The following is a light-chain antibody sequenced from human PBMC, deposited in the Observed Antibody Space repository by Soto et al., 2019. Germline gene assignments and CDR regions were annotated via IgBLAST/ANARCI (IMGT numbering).Light chain of an antibody. CDR3: QQRHSCPYT. Sequence: EIVLTQSPATLSLSLGERATLSCRASQSVNSYLDWYQQKPGQAPRLLIYDASYRATGIPARFSGSGSGSDFTLTISSLGPEDFAVYYCQQRHSCPYTFGQGNKLEMK. V-gene: IGKV3-11*01. J-gene: IGKJ2*01. CDR2: DAS. CDR1: QSVNSY.